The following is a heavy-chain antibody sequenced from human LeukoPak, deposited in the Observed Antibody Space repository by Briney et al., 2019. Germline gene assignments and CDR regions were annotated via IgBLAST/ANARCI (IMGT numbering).Heavy chain of an antibody. V-gene: IGHV3-21*01. J-gene: IGHJ4*02. CDR2: FGGSTTNYV. CDR1: GFTFRTYS. Sequence: PGGSLRLSYAASGFTFRTYSMSWVRQAPGKGLEWVSSFGGSTTNYVYYGDSVRGRFTISRDNAKNSLYLQMNSLSAEDTAVYYCAREIASGWYNYFDYWGQGTLVTVSS. D-gene: IGHD6-19*01. CDR3: AREIASGWYNYFDY.